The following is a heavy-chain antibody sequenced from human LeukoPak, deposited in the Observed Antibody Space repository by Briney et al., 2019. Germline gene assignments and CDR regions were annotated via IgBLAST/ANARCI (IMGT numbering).Heavy chain of an antibody. CDR3: ARHDYGDYPYSNWFDP. D-gene: IGHD4-17*01. CDR2: IYYSGST. J-gene: IGHJ5*02. V-gene: IGHV4-39*01. Sequence: PSETLSLTSTVSGGSISSSSYYWGWIRQPPGKGLEWIGSIYYSGSTYYNPSLKSRVTISVDTSKNQFSLKLSSVTAADTAVYYCARHDYGDYPYSNWFDPWGQGTLITVSS. CDR1: GGSISSSSYY.